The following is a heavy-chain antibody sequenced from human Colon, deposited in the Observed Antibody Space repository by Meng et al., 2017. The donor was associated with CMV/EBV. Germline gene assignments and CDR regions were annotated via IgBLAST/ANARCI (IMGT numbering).Heavy chain of an antibody. D-gene: IGHD6-13*01. CDR3: AKDISSSWYPTVYYFDY. J-gene: IGHJ4*02. Sequence: GESLKISCAASGFTFDDYSMHRVRQAPGKGLEWVSLISRDGGFTYYADSVKGRFTVSRDNSKNSLYLQMNSLRTEDTALYYCAKDISSSWYPTVYYFDYWGQGTLVTVSS. V-gene: IGHV3-43*01. CDR2: ISRDGGFT. CDR1: GFTFDDYS.